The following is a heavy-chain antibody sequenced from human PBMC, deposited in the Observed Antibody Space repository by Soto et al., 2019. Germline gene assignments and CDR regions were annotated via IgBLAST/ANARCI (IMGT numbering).Heavy chain of an antibody. J-gene: IGHJ4*02. CDR2: IYHSGST. V-gene: IGHV4-4*02. D-gene: IGHD6-6*01. CDR1: GGSISSSNW. CDR3: AREERHSSSSESIG. Sequence: PSETLSLTCAVSGGSISSSNWWSWVRQPPGKGLEWIGEIYHSGSTNYNPSLKSRVTISVDKSKNQFSLKLSSVTAADTAVYYCAREERHSSSSESIGWGQGTLVTVSS.